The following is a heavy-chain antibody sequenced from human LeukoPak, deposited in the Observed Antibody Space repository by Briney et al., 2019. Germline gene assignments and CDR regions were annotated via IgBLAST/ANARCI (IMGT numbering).Heavy chain of an antibody. D-gene: IGHD1-26*01. CDR1: RYTFTGYY. CDR2: INPNSGGT. Sequence: ASVKVSCKASRYTFTGYYMHWVRQAPGQGLEWMGWINPNSGGTNYAQKFQGRVTMTRDTSISTAYMELSRLRSDDTAVYYCARVVVGATTPEVAFDIWGQGTMVTVSS. J-gene: IGHJ3*02. V-gene: IGHV1-2*02. CDR3: ARVVVGATTPEVAFDI.